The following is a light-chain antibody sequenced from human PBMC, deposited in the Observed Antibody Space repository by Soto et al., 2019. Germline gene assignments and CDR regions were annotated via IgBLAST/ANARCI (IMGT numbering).Light chain of an antibody. CDR2: GAS. J-gene: IGKJ1*01. V-gene: IGKV3-15*01. Sequence: EIVLTQSTGTLSLSPGERATLSCRASQSVSSSYLAWYQQKPGQAPRLLIYGASTKATGIPARFSGSGSGTEFTLTISSLQSEDFAVYYCQQYNNWPPKTFGQGTKVDIK. CDR3: QQYNNWPPKT. CDR1: QSVSSSY.